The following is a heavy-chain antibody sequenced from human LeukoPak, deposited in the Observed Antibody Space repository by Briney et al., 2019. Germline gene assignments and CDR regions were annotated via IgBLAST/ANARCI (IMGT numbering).Heavy chain of an antibody. V-gene: IGHV3-30*03. D-gene: IGHD1-14*01. Sequence: GGSLRLSCAASGFTFSSYSMNWVRQAPSKGLEWVAVISYDGSNKYYADSVKGRFTISRDNSKNTLYLQMNSLRAEDTAVYYCAREPGHYFDYWGQGTLVTVSS. CDR3: AREPGHYFDY. J-gene: IGHJ4*02. CDR2: ISYDGSNK. CDR1: GFTFSSYS.